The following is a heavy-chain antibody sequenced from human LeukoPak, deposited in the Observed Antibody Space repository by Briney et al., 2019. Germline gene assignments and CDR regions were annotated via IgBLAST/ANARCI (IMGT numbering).Heavy chain of an antibody. CDR1: GFTFSNYW. CDR3: VRADSYGSILDY. D-gene: IGHD5-18*01. CDR2: IDQYGRAK. J-gene: IGHJ4*02. Sequence: GGSLRLSCAASGFTFSNYWVSWVRQAPGKGLEWVASIDQYGRAKYYVDSVRGRFTFSRDNTKNSLHLQMNSLRAEDTAVYYCVRADSYGSILDYWGQGTRVIDSS. V-gene: IGHV3-7*04.